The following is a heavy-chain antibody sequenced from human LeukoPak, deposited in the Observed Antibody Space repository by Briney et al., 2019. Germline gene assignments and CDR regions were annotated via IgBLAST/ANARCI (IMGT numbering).Heavy chain of an antibody. D-gene: IGHD3-22*01. CDR2: ISSSSSYI. CDR1: GFTFSSYS. Sequence: GGSLRLSCAASGFTFSSYSMNWVRQAPGKGLEWVSSISSSSSYIYYADSVKGRFTISRDNAKNSLYLQMNSLRAEDTAVYYCAKPDGSYYDSSGYHAFDIWGQGTMVTVSS. CDR3: AKPDGSYYDSSGYHAFDI. V-gene: IGHV3-21*01. J-gene: IGHJ3*02.